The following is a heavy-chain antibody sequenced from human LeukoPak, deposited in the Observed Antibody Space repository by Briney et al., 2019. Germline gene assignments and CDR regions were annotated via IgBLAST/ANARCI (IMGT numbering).Heavy chain of an antibody. CDR1: GYTFTSYY. V-gene: IGHV1-46*01. J-gene: IGHJ6*03. CDR2: INPSGGST. CDR3: ARDRPPLWSGSAAHYYYYYYMDV. Sequence: ASVKVSCKASGYTFTSYYMHWVRQAPGQGLEWMGIINPSGGSTSYAQKFQGRVTMTRDTSTSTVYMELSSLRSEDTAVYYCARDRPPLWSGSAAHYYYYYYMDVWGKGTTVTVSS. D-gene: IGHD3-3*01.